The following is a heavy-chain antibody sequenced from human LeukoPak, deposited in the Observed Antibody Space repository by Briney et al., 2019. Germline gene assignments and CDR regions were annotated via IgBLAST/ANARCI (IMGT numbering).Heavy chain of an antibody. D-gene: IGHD3-3*01. J-gene: IGHJ6*03. V-gene: IGHV1-69*13. Sequence: ASVKVSCKASGGTFSSYAISWVRQAPGQGLEWMGGIIPIFGTANYAQKFQGRVTITADESTSTAYMELSSLRSEDTAVYYCARGAIFGVVQRPGGYYYYYMDVWGKGTTVTVSS. CDR2: IIPIFGTA. CDR1: GGTFSSYA. CDR3: ARGAIFGVVQRPGGYYYYYMDV.